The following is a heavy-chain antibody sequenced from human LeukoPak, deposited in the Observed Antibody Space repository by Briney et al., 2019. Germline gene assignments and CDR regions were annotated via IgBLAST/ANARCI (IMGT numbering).Heavy chain of an antibody. CDR1: GFTFSSYS. D-gene: IGHD2-21*01. CDR2: IWYDGSNK. CDR3: TCGGEFDY. V-gene: IGHV3-33*08. Sequence: GGSLRLSCAASGFTFSSYSMNWVRQAPGKGLEWVAVIWYDGSNKYYADSVKGRFTISRDNSKNTLYLQMNSLRAEDTAVYYCTCGGEFDYWGQGTLVTVSS. J-gene: IGHJ4*02.